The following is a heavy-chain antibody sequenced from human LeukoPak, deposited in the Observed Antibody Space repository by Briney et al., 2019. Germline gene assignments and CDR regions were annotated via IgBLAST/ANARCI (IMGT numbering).Heavy chain of an antibody. J-gene: IGHJ4*02. CDR1: GFTFSTYS. D-gene: IGHD6-6*01. Sequence: PGGSLRLSCAASGFTFSTYSMNWVRQAPGKGLEWVSSISSSGSYIYNADSVKGRFTISRDNAKNSLYLQMNSLRAEDTAVYYCAREKYSSSSVPFDYWGQGTLVTVSS. V-gene: IGHV3-21*01. CDR2: ISSSGSYI. CDR3: AREKYSSSSVPFDY.